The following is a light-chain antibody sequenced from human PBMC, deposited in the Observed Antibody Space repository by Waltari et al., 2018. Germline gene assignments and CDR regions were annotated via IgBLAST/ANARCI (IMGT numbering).Light chain of an antibody. V-gene: IGKV3-15*01. Sequence: EIVMTQSPVTLSVSPGERATLSCRASQTVSNNLAWYQQKPCQAPRLLIYGASTRATGIPARFSGSGSGTDFTLTISSLQSEDFAVYQCQHYNKWPPAFGQGTKVEIK. CDR1: QTVSNN. CDR2: GAS. J-gene: IGKJ1*01. CDR3: QHYNKWPPA.